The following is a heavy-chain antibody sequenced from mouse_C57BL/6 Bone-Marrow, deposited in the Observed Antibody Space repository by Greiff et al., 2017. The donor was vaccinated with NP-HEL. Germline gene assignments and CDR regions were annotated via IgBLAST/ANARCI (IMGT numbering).Heavy chain of an antibody. Sequence: EVQGVESGGGLVKPGGSLKLSCAASGFTFSSYAMSWVRQTPEKRLEWVATISDGGSYTYYPDNVKGRFTISRDNAKNNLYLQMSHLKSEDTAMYYCAREGGGYDGYWGQGTTLTVSS. V-gene: IGHV5-4*01. CDR3: AREGGGYDGY. CDR2: ISDGGSYT. CDR1: GFTFSSYA. J-gene: IGHJ2*01. D-gene: IGHD2-2*01.